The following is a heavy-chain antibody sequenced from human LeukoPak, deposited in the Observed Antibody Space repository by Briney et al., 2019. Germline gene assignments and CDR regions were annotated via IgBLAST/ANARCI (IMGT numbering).Heavy chain of an antibody. J-gene: IGHJ4*02. D-gene: IGHD1-26*01. CDR2: INSDGSST. CDR3: ARETGIVGATTAYGYYFDN. Sequence: GGSLRLSCAASGFTFSNYWMHWVRQAPGKGPVWVSRINSDGSSTNYADSVKGRFTISRDNAKNTLYLQMNSLRVEDTAVYYCARETGIVGATTAYGYYFDNWGQGTLVTVFS. V-gene: IGHV3-74*01. CDR1: GFTFSNYW.